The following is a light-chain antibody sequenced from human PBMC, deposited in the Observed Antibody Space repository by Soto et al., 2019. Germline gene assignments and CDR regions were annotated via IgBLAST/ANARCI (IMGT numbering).Light chain of an antibody. J-gene: IGKJ4*01. Sequence: EVEMTQSPATLSVSPGERATLSCRASQSVGSNLAWYQQKPGQSPRLLIYGASTRATGIPARFSGSGSGTEFTLTISILQSEDFAVYFCQQYNSWPPLTFGGGTKVEI. CDR3: QQYNSWPPLT. CDR2: GAS. V-gene: IGKV3-15*01. CDR1: QSVGSN.